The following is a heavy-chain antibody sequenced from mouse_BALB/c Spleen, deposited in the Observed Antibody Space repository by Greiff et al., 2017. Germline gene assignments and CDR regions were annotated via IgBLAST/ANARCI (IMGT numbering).Heavy chain of an antibody. Sequence: VQLQQSGAELARPGASVKLSCKASGYTFTSYWMQWVKQRPGQGLEWIGAIYPGDGDTRYTQKFKGKATLTADKSSSTAYMQLSSLTSEDSAVYYCARFPQTARAPAYWGQGTLVTVSA. V-gene: IGHV1-87*01. D-gene: IGHD3-2*01. J-gene: IGHJ3*01. CDR1: GYTFTSYW. CDR3: ARFPQTARAPAY. CDR2: IYPGDGDT.